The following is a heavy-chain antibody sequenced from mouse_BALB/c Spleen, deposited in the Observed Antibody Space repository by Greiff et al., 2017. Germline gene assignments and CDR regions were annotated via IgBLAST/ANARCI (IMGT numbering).Heavy chain of an antibody. J-gene: IGHJ3*01. CDR2: IYPGGGYT. CDR1: GYTFTNYW. D-gene: IGHD1-1*01. V-gene: IGHV1-63*02. CDR3: ARGYYGSSYDWFAY. Sequence: VQVVESGAELVRPGTSVKISCKASGYTFTNYWLGWVKQRPGHGLEWIGDIYPGGGYTNYNEKFKGKATLTADTSSSTAYMQLSSLTSEDSAVYFCARGYYGSSYDWFAYWGQGTLVTVSA.